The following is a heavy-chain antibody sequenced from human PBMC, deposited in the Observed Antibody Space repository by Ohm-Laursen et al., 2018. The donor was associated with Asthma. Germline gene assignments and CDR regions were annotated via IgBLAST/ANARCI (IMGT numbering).Heavy chain of an antibody. CDR1: GGSISSGSYY. CDR3: ARDGLYSSSWFDL. CDR2: IYYSGST. J-gene: IGHJ2*01. V-gene: IGHV4-31*03. Sequence: SQTLSLTCPVSGGSISSGSYYWSWIRQHPGKGLEWIGYIYYSGSTYYNPSLKSRVTISVDTSKNQFSLKLSSVTAADTAVYYCARDGLYSSSWFDLWGRGTLVTVSS. D-gene: IGHD6-13*01.